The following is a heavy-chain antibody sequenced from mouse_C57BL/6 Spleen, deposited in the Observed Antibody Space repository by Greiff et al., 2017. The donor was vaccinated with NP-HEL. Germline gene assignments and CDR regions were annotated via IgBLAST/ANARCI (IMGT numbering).Heavy chain of an antibody. D-gene: IGHD1-1*01. CDR1: GFNIKDYY. Sequence: VQLKESGAELVKPGASVKLSCTASGFNIKDYYMHWVKQRTEQGLEWIGRIDPEDGETKYAPKFQGKATITADTSSNTAYLQLSSLTSEDTAVYYCATPFITTVVQRGDFDYWGQGTTLTVSS. CDR2: IDPEDGET. V-gene: IGHV14-2*01. CDR3: ATPFITTVVQRGDFDY. J-gene: IGHJ2*01.